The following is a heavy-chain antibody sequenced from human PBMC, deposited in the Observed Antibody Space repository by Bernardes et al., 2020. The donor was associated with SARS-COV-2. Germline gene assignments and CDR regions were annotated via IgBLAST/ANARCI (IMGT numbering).Heavy chain of an antibody. CDR1: GYTFTNYG. Sequence: ASVKVSCKASGYTFTNYGITWVRQAPGQGLEWMGWVSTYNANTNYAQKFQGRVAMTTDTSTTTAYMELRSLRSDDTAVYYCARESPGAYYYGLDVWGQGTTVTVSS. J-gene: IGHJ6*02. V-gene: IGHV1-18*01. D-gene: IGHD4-17*01. CDR3: ARESPGAYYYGLDV. CDR2: VSTYNANT.